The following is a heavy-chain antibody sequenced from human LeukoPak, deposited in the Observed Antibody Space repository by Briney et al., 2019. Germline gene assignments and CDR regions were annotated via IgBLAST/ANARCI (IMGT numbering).Heavy chain of an antibody. J-gene: IGHJ4*02. CDR2: IYPGDSET. D-gene: IGHD3-22*01. CDR3: ARADAYFYDTRDYMNFDH. V-gene: IGHV5-51*01. CDR1: GYSFANYW. Sequence: GESLKISCKGSGYSFANYWIGWVRQMPGKGLEWMGIIYPGDSETRYSPSFPGQVTISADKSISTAFLQWSSLKASDTAMYYCARADAYFYDTRDYMNFDHWGRGTLVTVSS.